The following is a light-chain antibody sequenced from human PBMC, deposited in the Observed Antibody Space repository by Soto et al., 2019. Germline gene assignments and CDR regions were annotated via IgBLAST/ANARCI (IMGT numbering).Light chain of an antibody. J-gene: IGLJ2*01. CDR1: KVGDKY. Sequence: SYELTQPPSMSVSPGQTASITCSGDKVGDKYACWYQQKPGQSPVLVIYQDSKRPSGIPERFSGSNSGNTATLTISGTQAMDEADYYCQAWDSSTAVFGGGTKLTVL. CDR2: QDS. V-gene: IGLV3-1*01. CDR3: QAWDSSTAV.